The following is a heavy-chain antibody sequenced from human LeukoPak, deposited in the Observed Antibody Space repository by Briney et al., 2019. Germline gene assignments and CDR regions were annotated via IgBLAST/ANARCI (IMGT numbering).Heavy chain of an antibody. J-gene: IGHJ5*02. D-gene: IGHD3-3*01. CDR2: IYYSGST. V-gene: IGHV4-59*01. CDR3: ARAAHDFWSGYYFDP. Sequence: NPSETLSLTCAVYGGSFSGYYWSWIRQPPGKGLEWIGYIYYSGSTNYNPSLKSRVTISVDTSKNQFSLKLSSVTAADTAVYYCARAAHDFWSGYYFDPWGQGTLVTVSS. CDR1: GGSFSGYY.